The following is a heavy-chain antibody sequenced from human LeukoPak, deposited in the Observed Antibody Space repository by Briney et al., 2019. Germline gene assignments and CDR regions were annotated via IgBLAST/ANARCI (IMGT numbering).Heavy chain of an antibody. Sequence: SQTLSLTCTVSGGSISSGGYYWSWIRQHPGKGLEWIGYIYYSGSTYYNPSLKSRVTISVDTSKNQFSLKLSSVTAADTAVYYCAKDWQWLVHFDYWGQGTLVTVSS. D-gene: IGHD6-19*01. J-gene: IGHJ4*02. CDR1: GGSISSGGYY. CDR2: IYYSGST. CDR3: AKDWQWLVHFDY. V-gene: IGHV4-31*03.